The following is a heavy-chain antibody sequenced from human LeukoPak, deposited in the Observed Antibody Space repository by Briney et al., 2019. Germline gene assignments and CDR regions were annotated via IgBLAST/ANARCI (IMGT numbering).Heavy chain of an antibody. CDR3: ARAENYWDAFDI. D-gene: IGHD2-8*02. CDR1: GFTFSSYG. J-gene: IGHJ3*02. CDR2: IRYDGSNK. Sequence: PGGSLRLSCAASGFTFSSYGMHWVRQAPGKGLEWVAFIRYDGSNKYYADSVKGRFTISRDNAKNSLYLQMNSLRAEDTAVYYCARAENYWDAFDIWGQGTMVTVSS. V-gene: IGHV3-30*02.